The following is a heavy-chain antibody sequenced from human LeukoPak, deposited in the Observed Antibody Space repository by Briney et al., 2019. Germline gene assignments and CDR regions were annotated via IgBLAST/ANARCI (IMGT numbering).Heavy chain of an antibody. CDR2: ISSNSAYI. CDR3: AKGKYYFDY. J-gene: IGHJ4*02. CDR1: GLTFSTYS. Sequence: PWGSLRLSCAASGLTFSTYSMNWVRQAPGKGLEWVSSISSNSAYIHYADSVKGRFTISRDNSKNTLYLQMNSLRAEDTAVYYCAKGKYYFDYWGQGTLVTVSS. V-gene: IGHV3-21*04.